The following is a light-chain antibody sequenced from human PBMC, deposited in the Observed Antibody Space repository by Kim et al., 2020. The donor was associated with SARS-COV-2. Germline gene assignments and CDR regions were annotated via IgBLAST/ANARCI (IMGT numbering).Light chain of an antibody. V-gene: IGLV3-21*04. J-gene: IGLJ3*02. Sequence: KTARITCGGNNIGSKSVHWYQQKPGQAPVLVIYYDSDRPSGIPERFSGSNSGNTATLTISRVEAGDEADYYCQVWDSSSDHPGNWVFGGGTQLTVL. CDR2: YDS. CDR1: NIGSKS. CDR3: QVWDSSSDHPGNWV.